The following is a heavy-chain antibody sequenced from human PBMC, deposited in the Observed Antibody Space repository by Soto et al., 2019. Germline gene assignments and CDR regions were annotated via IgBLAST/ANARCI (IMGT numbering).Heavy chain of an antibody. V-gene: IGHV4-39*07. CDR2: FFIGGNT. CDR3: ARRYGGNFDY. Sequence: SETLSLTCTVSGGSISSSTYYWGWMRQPPGKGLEWIASFFIGGNTYYNPSPKSRVTISVDTSKNQFSLKLSSVTAADTAVYYCARRYGGNFDYWGQGTLVTASS. CDR1: GGSISSSTYY. J-gene: IGHJ4*02. D-gene: IGHD3-16*01.